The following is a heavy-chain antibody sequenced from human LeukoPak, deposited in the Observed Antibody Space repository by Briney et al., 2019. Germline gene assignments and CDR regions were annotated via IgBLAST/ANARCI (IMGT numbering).Heavy chain of an antibody. D-gene: IGHD1-26*01. J-gene: IGHJ6*02. V-gene: IGHV1-3*01. CDR1: GYTFTSYG. Sequence: ASVKVSCKASGYTFTSYGISWVRQAPGQRLEWMGWINAGNGNTKYSQKFQGRVTITRDTSASTAYMELSSLRSEDTAVYYCARDRVVVGATPGMDVWGQGTTVTVSS. CDR3: ARDRVVVGATPGMDV. CDR2: INAGNGNT.